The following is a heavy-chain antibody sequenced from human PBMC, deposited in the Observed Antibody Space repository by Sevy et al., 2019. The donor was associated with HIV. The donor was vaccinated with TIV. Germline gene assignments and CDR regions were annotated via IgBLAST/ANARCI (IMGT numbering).Heavy chain of an antibody. Sequence: ASVKVSCKASGYTFTGYYMHWVRQAPGQGLEWMGWINPNSGGTNYAQTFQGRVTMTRDTSISTAYMELSRLRSDDTAVYYCARDFTGYSSSWYSRFQDYWGQGTLVTVSS. V-gene: IGHV1-2*02. CDR2: INPNSGGT. J-gene: IGHJ4*02. D-gene: IGHD6-13*01. CDR3: ARDFTGYSSSWYSRFQDY. CDR1: GYTFTGYY.